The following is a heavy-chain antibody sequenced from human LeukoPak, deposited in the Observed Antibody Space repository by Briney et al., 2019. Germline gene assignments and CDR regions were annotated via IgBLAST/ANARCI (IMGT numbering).Heavy chain of an antibody. CDR2: INPNSGGT. CDR1: GYTFTGYY. Sequence: ASVKVSCKASGYTFTGYYMHWVRQAPGQGLEWMGWINPNSGGTNYAQKFQGRVTMTRDTSISTAYMELSRLRPDDTAVYYCARDVEITIFGVGDRGYWGQGTLVTVSS. D-gene: IGHD3-3*01. J-gene: IGHJ4*02. V-gene: IGHV1-2*02. CDR3: ARDVEITIFGVGDRGY.